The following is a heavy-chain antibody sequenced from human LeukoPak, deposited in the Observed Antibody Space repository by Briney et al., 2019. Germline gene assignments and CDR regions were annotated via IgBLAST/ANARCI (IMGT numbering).Heavy chain of an antibody. D-gene: IGHD1-14*01. CDR3: ARYPAPRPPDY. Sequence: SQTLSLTCTVSGGSVNSAKYYWSWIRQLPGKGLEWIGYIYTSGSTGDNPSLKNRVTISLDTSKNQFSLRLSSVIAADTAVYYCARYPAPRPPDYWGQGTLVIVSS. V-gene: IGHV4-31*03. J-gene: IGHJ4*02. CDR2: IYTSGST. CDR1: GGSVNSAKYY.